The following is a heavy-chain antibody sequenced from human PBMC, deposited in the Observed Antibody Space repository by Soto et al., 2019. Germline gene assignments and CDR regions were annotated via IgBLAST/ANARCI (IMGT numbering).Heavy chain of an antibody. Sequence: PSETLSLTCTVSGGSSSSGDYYWGWIRQPPGKGLEWIGYIYYSGSTYYNPSLKSRVTISVDTSKNQFSLKLSSVTAADTAVYYCARDSPHYYGSGPGVWGQGTTVTVSS. J-gene: IGHJ6*02. CDR3: ARDSPHYYGSGPGV. V-gene: IGHV4-30-4*01. CDR1: GGSSSSGDYY. D-gene: IGHD3-10*01. CDR2: IYYSGST.